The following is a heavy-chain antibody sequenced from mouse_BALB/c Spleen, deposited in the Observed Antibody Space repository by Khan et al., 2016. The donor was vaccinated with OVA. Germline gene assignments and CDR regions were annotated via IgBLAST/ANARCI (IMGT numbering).Heavy chain of an antibody. V-gene: IGHV1-5*01. CDR2: IYPGISDT. D-gene: IGHD2-4*01. CDR3: TRSYDSYYFDY. Sequence: VQLNQSGTVLARPGASVKMSCKASGYGFTSYWMHWVTQSPGQGLEWIGAIYPGISDTRYNQKFTGKVKLTVVTSASTAYMEFSSLTNEDSAVYYCTRSYDSYYFDYWGQGTTLTVSS. CDR1: GYGFTSYW. J-gene: IGHJ2*01.